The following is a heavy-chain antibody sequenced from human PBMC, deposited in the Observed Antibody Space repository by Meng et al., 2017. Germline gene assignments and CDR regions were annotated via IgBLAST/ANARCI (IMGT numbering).Heavy chain of an antibody. V-gene: IGHV5-51*01. CDR3: ARTAYCGGDCYDAFDI. CDR1: AYSFTSYW. J-gene: IGHJ3*02. Sequence: KVSCKGSAYSFTSYWIGWVRHMPGKGLEWMGIIYPGDSDTRYTPSFQGQVTISADKSISTAYLQWSSLKASDTAMYYCARTAYCGGDCYDAFDIWGQGTMVTVSS. CDR2: IYPGDSDT. D-gene: IGHD2-21*02.